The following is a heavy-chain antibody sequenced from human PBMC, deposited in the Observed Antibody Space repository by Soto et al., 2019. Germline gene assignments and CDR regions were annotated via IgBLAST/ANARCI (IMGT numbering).Heavy chain of an antibody. V-gene: IGHV6-1*01. D-gene: IGHD3-10*01. CDR3: VRDRYSSSGWFDP. CDR1: GDSVSSYSAA. Sequence: PSQTLSLTCAISGDSVSSYSAAWNWIRQSPSGGLEWLGRTYYRSRFFSDYAESVKSRIIINPDTSKNQFSLQLKSVTPEDTAVYYGVRDRYSSSGWFDPWGQGTPVTVSS. J-gene: IGHJ5*02. CDR2: TYYRSRFFS.